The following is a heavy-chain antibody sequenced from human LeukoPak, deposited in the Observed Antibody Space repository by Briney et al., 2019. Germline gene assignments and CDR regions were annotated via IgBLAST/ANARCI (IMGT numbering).Heavy chain of an antibody. CDR1: GGSISSYY. CDR2: IYYSGST. CDR3: ARGQGYYDSSGFGY. Sequence: SETLSLTCTVSGGSISSYYWSWIRQPPGKGLEWIGYIYYSGSTNYNPSLKSRVTISVDTSKNQFSLKLSSVTAADTAVYYCARGQGYYDSSGFGYWGQGTLVTVSS. D-gene: IGHD3-22*01. V-gene: IGHV4-59*01. J-gene: IGHJ4*02.